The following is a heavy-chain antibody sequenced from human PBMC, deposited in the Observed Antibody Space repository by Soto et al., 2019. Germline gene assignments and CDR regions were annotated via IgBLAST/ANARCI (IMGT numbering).Heavy chain of an antibody. CDR1: GGTFSSYA. CDR3: ARDRGPSSGYYPYWLDP. Sequence: QVQLVQSGAEVKKPGSSVKVSCKASGGTFSSYAITWVRQAPGQGLEWMGGIIPIFGTANYAQKFQGRVTITADESTSTAYMELSSLRSEDTAVYYCARDRGPSSGYYPYWLDPWGHGTLVTVSS. D-gene: IGHD3-22*01. CDR2: IIPIFGTA. J-gene: IGHJ5*02. V-gene: IGHV1-69*12.